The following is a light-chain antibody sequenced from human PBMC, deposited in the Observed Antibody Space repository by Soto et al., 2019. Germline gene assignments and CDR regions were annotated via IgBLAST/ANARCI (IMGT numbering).Light chain of an antibody. CDR1: QGISSY. J-gene: IGKJ4*01. V-gene: IGKV1-8*01. CDR2: AAS. CDR3: QQYYSYPLT. Sequence: AIRMTQSPSSLPASTGDRVTITCRVSQGISSYLAWYQQKPGKAPKLLIYAASTLQSGVPSRFSGSGSGTDFTLTISCLQSEDFATYYGQQYYSYPLTFGGGTKVEIK.